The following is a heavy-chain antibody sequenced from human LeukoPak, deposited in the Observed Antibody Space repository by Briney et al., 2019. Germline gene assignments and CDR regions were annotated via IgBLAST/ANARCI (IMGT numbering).Heavy chain of an antibody. Sequence: PGGSLRLSCAASGFTFSNYWMHWVRQAPGKGPVWVSRIKSDGSSTRFADSVQGQFTISRDNGKNTVYLQMNSLRAEDTAVYYCARGGDTSNWYPGYFDYWGQGALVTVSS. J-gene: IGHJ4*02. CDR3: ARGGDTSNWYPGYFDY. CDR2: IKSDGSST. D-gene: IGHD6-13*01. V-gene: IGHV3-74*01. CDR1: GFTFSNYW.